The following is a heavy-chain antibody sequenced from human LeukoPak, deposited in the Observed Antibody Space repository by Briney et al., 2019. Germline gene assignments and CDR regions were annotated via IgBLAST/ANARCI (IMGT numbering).Heavy chain of an antibody. CDR1: GGSISSGDYY. Sequence: PSETLSLTCTVSGGSISSGDYYWSWIRQPPGKGLEWIGYIYYSGSTYYNPSLKSRVTISVDRSENQFSLRLSSVTAADTAVYYCARTSRTGEPEYFQHWGQGTLVTVSS. J-gene: IGHJ1*01. D-gene: IGHD2-8*02. CDR2: IYYSGST. CDR3: ARTSRTGEPEYFQH. V-gene: IGHV4-30-4*01.